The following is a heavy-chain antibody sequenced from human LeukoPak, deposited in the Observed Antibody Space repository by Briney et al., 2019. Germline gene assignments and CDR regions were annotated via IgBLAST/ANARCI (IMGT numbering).Heavy chain of an antibody. CDR3: ARRSLSDPRSFDL. Sequence: SQTLSLTCTLSGGSISSGDYYWTWIRQPPGKGLEWIGYIYYSGTTYYNPSLKSRLTISVDTSKNQFSLKLGSVTAADTSVYYCARRSLSDPRSFDLWGRGTLVTVSS. V-gene: IGHV4-30-4*01. CDR2: IYYSGTT. J-gene: IGHJ2*01. CDR1: GGSISSGDYY. D-gene: IGHD2-21*02.